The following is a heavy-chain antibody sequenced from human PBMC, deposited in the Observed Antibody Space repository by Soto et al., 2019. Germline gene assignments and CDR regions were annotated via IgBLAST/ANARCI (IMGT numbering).Heavy chain of an antibody. D-gene: IGHD2-15*01. CDR3: AREANVVQSDAFDI. CDR1: GGTFSSYA. J-gene: IGHJ3*02. CDR2: IIPIFGTA. Sequence: QVQLVQSGAEVKKPGSSVKVSCKASGGTFSSYAISWVRQAPGQGLEWMGGIIPIFGTANYAQKFQGRVRITADEPTSTAYMELSSLRSEDTAVYYCAREANVVQSDAFDIWGQGTMVTVSS. V-gene: IGHV1-69*01.